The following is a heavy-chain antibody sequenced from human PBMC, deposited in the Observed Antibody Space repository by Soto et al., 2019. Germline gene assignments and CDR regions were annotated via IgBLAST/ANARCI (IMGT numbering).Heavy chain of an antibody. CDR2: IYHSGST. CDR3: ARAGQKGYCISTSCPSTFDY. V-gene: IGHV4-4*02. CDR1: GGSTSSSKW. J-gene: IGHJ4*02. Sequence: SETLSLTCALSGGSTSSSKWGGWVRQPPGKGLEWIGEIYHSGSTNYNPSLKSRVTISVDKSKNQFSLKLSSVTAADTAMYYCARAGQKGYCISTSCPSTFDYWGQGTLVTVSS. D-gene: IGHD2-2*01.